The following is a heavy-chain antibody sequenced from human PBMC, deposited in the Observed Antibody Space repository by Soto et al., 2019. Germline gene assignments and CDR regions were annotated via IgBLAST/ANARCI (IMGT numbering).Heavy chain of an antibody. V-gene: IGHV1-18*01. D-gene: IGHD3-16*01. Sequence: QVQLVQSGAEVKNPGASVKVSCKASGYTFTRYGIGWARQAPGQGLEWMGWINTYNGNTNYAQNVQGRVTLTTDTSTNTAYMELRNLRSNETAIYYCAMVDVYVTPSPQDVWGQGTTVIVSS. CDR1: GYTFTRYG. CDR3: AMVDVYVTPSPQDV. J-gene: IGHJ6*02. CDR2: INTYNGNT.